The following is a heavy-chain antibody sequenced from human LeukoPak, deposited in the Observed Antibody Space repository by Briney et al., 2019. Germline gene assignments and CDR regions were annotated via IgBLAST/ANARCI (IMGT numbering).Heavy chain of an antibody. CDR3: AKDSGR. D-gene: IGHD3-10*01. J-gene: IGHJ4*02. CDR1: GCTFSSCG. CDR2: ISCDGSNK. V-gene: IGHV3-30*18. Sequence: PGGSLRLCCAAAGCTFSSCGVQVLRQAPGKGLELVAVISCDGSNKYYADSVKGRFTISRDNSKNTLHLQMNSQRAEDTAVYYCAKDSGRWGQGTLVTVSS.